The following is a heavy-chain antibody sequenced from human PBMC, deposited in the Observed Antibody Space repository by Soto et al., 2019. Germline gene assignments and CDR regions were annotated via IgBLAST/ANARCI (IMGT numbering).Heavy chain of an antibody. CDR1: GFTFSTHW. CDR2: INSDGSST. Sequence: EVQLVESGGDLAQPGGSLRLSCAASGFTFSTHWMHWVRQAPGQGLVWVSRINSDGSSTSYADSVKGRFTISRDNTKNTLYLQMNRLRAEDTAVYYCAKEMYYGMDVWGQGTTVTVSS. CDR3: AKEMYYGMDV. J-gene: IGHJ6*02. V-gene: IGHV3-74*01.